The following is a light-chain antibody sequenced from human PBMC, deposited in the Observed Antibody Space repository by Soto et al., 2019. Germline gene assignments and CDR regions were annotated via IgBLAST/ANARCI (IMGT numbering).Light chain of an antibody. Sequence: TQSPSTLSLSSGERATLSCGARQSISGTYLAWYQQKPGQAPRLLIYSASTRATGIPDRFSGSGSGTDFTLTISRLEPEDFAVYYCQHYGTSPSTFGRGTKVDIK. CDR3: QHYGTSPST. CDR1: QSISGTY. J-gene: IGKJ1*01. CDR2: SAS. V-gene: IGKV3-20*01.